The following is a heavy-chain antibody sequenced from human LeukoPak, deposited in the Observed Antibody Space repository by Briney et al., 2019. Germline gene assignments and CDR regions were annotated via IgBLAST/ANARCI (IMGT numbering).Heavy chain of an antibody. Sequence: PGGSLRLSCAASGFTFSIYEMNGVRRAPGRGLEGVAYISSSGSTIYYADSVKGRFTISRDNAKKSLYLQMNSLTAEDTAVYYCARDTPYQLLALPGLGAFDIWGQGTMVTVSS. CDR2: ISSSGSTI. D-gene: IGHD2-2*01. J-gene: IGHJ3*02. CDR3: ARDTPYQLLALPGLGAFDI. V-gene: IGHV3-48*03. CDR1: GFTFSIYE.